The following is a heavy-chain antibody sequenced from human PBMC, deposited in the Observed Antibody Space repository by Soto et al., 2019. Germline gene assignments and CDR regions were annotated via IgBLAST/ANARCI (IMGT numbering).Heavy chain of an antibody. CDR2: IIPIFGTA. CDR3: ARKGEVAATHYYGMDV. V-gene: IGHV1-69*13. J-gene: IGHJ6*02. CDR1: GGTFSSYA. D-gene: IGHD2-15*01. Sequence: GPSVKVSCKASGGTFSSYAISWVRQAPGQGLEWMGGIIPIFGTANYAQKFQGRVTITADESTSTAYMELSSLRSEDTAVYYCARKGEVAATHYYGMDVWGQGTTVTVSS.